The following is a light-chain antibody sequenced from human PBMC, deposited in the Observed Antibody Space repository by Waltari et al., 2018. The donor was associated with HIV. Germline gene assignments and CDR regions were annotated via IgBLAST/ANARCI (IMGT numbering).Light chain of an antibody. J-gene: IGLJ1*01. CDR2: DVS. CDR3: SSYTSSSTLFV. CDR1: SSDICGYTF. V-gene: IGLV2-14*01. Sequence: QSALTQPASVSVSPGQSITIPCTGASSDICGYTFVSCYQQHPGKAPKLMIYDVSNRPSGVSNRFSGSKSGNTASLTISGLQAEDEADYYCSSYTSSSTLFVFGTGTKVTVL.